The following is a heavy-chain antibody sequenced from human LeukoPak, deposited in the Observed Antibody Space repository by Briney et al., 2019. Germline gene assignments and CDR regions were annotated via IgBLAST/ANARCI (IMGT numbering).Heavy chain of an antibody. J-gene: IGHJ6*03. V-gene: IGHV4-4*02. CDR2: IYHGGSV. Sequence: SETLSLTCAVYGGSINGSDWWNWVRQPPGKGLEWIGEIYHGGSVNYNPSLKSRVAISIDKSKNQFSLKLTSVTAADTAVYYCARDSLHYYSYYMDLWGKGTTVTVSS. CDR3: ARDSLHYYSYYMDL. CDR1: GGSINGSDW.